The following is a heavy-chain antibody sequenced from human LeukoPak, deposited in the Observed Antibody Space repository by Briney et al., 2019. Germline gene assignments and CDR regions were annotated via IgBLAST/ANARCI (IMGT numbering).Heavy chain of an antibody. D-gene: IGHD2-8*01. V-gene: IGHV1-2*02. J-gene: IGHJ4*02. CDR3: ARDGCTNGVCPDFDY. CDR1: GYTFTGYY. CDR2: INPNSGGT. Sequence: AASVKVSCKASGYTFTGYYMHWVRQAPGQGLEWMGWINPNSGGTNYAQKFQGRVTMTRDTSTSTAYMELSRLRSDDTAVYYCARDGCTNGVCPDFDYWGQGTLVTVSS.